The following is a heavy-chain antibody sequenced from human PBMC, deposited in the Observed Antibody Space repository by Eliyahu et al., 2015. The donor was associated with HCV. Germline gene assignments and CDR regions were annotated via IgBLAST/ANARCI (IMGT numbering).Heavy chain of an antibody. CDR3: ARAALIWELLNYFPGGMDV. Sequence: QVQLQESGPGLVKPSETLSLTCAVSGYSXSSGYSWGWIRQPPGRGLEWIGSIYHSGSTYYNPSLKSRVTISVDTSKNQFSLKLSSVTAADTAVYYCARAALIWELLNYFPGGMDVWGQGTTVTVSS. V-gene: IGHV4-38-2*01. J-gene: IGHJ6*02. CDR2: IYHSGST. D-gene: IGHD2-15*01. CDR1: GYSXSSGYS.